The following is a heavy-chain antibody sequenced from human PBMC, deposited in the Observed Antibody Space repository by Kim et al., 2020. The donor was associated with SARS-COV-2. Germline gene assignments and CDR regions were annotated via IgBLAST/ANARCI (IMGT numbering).Heavy chain of an antibody. CDR2: ISGSGGST. J-gene: IGHJ4*02. CDR3: AKGGPGGQLATGPLLYFDY. Sequence: GGSLRLSCAASGFTFSSYAMSWVRQAPGKGLEWVSAISGSGGSTYYADSVKGRFTISRDNSKNTLYLQMNSLRAEDTAVYYFAKGGPGGQLATGPLLYFDYWGQGTLVTVSS. D-gene: IGHD6-13*01. V-gene: IGHV3-23*01. CDR1: GFTFSSYA.